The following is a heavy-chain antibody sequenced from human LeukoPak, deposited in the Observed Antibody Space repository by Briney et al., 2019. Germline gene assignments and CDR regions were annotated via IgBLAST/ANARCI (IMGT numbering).Heavy chain of an antibody. CDR2: ISGNGGST. V-gene: IGHV3-23*01. D-gene: IGHD3-10*02. CDR1: GFTFSSYG. J-gene: IGHJ6*04. CDR3: AELGITMIGGV. Sequence: GGTLRLSCAASGFTFSSYGMSWVRQAPGKGLEWVSAISGNGGSTYYADSVKGRFTISRDNSKNTLYLQMNSLRAEDTAVYYCAELGITMIGGVWGKGTTVTISS.